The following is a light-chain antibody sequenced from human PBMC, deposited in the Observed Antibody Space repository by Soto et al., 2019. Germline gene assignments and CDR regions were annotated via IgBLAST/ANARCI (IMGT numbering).Light chain of an antibody. J-gene: IGLJ2*01. Sequence: QSVLTQPRSVSGSPGQSVTISCTGTSSDVGYYNYVSWYQQHPGKAPKLMIYDVNKRPSGVPDRFSGSKSGNTASLTISGLQAEDEADYYCFSYAGFYTLLFGGGTQLTVL. CDR3: FSYAGFYTLL. V-gene: IGLV2-11*01. CDR2: DVN. CDR1: SSDVGYYNY.